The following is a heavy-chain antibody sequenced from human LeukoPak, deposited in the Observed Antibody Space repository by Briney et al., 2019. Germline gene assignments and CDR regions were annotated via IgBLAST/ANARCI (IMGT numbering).Heavy chain of an antibody. D-gene: IGHD3-10*01. CDR2: IIPIFGTA. V-gene: IGHV1-69*13. J-gene: IGHJ6*03. Sequence: GASVKVSCKASGYTFTSYYMHWVRQAPGQGLEWMGGIIPIFGTANYAQKFQGRVTITADESTSTAYMELSSLRSEDTAVYYCARDGAHPGSMDVWGKGTTVTVSS. CDR3: ARDGAHPGSMDV. CDR1: GYTFTSYY.